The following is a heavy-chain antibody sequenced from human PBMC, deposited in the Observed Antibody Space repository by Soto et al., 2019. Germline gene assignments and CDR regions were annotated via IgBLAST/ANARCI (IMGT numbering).Heavy chain of an antibody. J-gene: IGHJ5*02. CDR1: GFSLSTSGVG. CDR2: IYWNDDK. CDR3: AHSDLGIVVVPARGDPFNWFDP. D-gene: IGHD2-2*01. V-gene: IGHV2-5*01. Sequence: GSGPTLVNPTQTLTLTCTFSGFSLSTSGVGVGWIRQPPGKALEWLALIYWNDDKRYSPSLKSRLTITKDTSKNQVVLTMTNMDPVDTATYYCAHSDLGIVVVPARGDPFNWFDPWGQGTLVTVYS.